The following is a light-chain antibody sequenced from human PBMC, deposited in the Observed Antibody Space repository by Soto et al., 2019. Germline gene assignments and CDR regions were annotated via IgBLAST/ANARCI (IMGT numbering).Light chain of an antibody. J-gene: IGLJ1*01. Sequence: SALTQPRSVSGSPGQSVTTSCAGTSSDVGGYNYVSWYQQHPGKAPKLMIYDVSKRPSGVPDRFSGSKSGNTASLTISGLQADDEADYYCCSYAGRYTYVFGTGTKVTVL. CDR3: CSYAGRYTYV. V-gene: IGLV2-11*01. CDR2: DVS. CDR1: SSDVGGYNY.